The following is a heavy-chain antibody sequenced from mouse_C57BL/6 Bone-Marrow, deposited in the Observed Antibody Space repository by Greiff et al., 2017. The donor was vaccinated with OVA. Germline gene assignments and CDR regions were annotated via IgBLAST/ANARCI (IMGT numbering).Heavy chain of an antibody. D-gene: IGHD1-1*01. J-gene: IGHJ2*01. CDR1: GFNFKDYY. V-gene: IGHV14-1*01. CDR2: IDPEAGGT. Sequence: EVKLVESGAELVRPGASVKLSCTASGFNFKDYYMHWVQQRPDQGLAWIGRIDPEAGGTASASKFPGKATKTADTSSNTAHLQLSSLTSEDAAVYYCTCSSSFDDWGKGTTLTVSS. CDR3: TCSSSFDD.